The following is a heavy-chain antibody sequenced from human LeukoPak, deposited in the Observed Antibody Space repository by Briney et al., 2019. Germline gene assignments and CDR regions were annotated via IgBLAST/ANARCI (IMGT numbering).Heavy chain of an antibody. Sequence: PGGSLRLSCAASGFTFRRYWMTWVRQAPGKGLEWVANIQADGSEKYYADSVKGRFTISRDYAKNSLYLQMNSLRAEDTAVYYCARDIDIVVVPAATYGMDVWGQGTTVTVSS. V-gene: IGHV3-7*01. CDR1: GFTFRRYW. CDR2: IQADGSEK. D-gene: IGHD2-2*01. CDR3: ARDIDIVVVPAATYGMDV. J-gene: IGHJ6*02.